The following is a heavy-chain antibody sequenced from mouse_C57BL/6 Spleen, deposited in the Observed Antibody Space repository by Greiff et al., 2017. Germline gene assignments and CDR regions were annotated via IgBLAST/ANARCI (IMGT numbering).Heavy chain of an antibody. CDR2: INPSNGGT. CDR1: GYTFTSYW. J-gene: IGHJ2*01. V-gene: IGHV1-53*01. CDR3: ARWLLRYYFDY. D-gene: IGHD2-3*01. Sequence: QVQLQQPGTELVKPGASVKLSCKASGYTFTSYWMHWVKQRPGQGLEWIGNINPSNGGTNYNEKFKSKATVTVDKSSSTAYMQLSSLTSEASAVYYCARWLLRYYFDYWGQGTTLTVSS.